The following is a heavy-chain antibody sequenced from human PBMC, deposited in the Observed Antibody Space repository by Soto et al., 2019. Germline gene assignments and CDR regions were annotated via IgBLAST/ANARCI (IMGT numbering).Heavy chain of an antibody. V-gene: IGHV4-59*01. D-gene: IGHD3-10*01. CDR3: ARTQSMVALEDC. CDR1: GGSISNYY. Sequence: SETLSLTCIVSGGSISNYYWSWIRQPPGKGLEWIGYIYYTGSSNYNPSIKSRVTISVDASKNQFSLKLTSVTAADTAVYYCARTQSMVALEDCRGRGSLVTVSS. J-gene: IGHJ4*02. CDR2: IYYTGSS.